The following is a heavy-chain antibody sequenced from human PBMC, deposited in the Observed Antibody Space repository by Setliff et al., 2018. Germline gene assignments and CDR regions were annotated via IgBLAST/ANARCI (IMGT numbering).Heavy chain of an antibody. CDR3: ASGRPTANPYYYYYMDV. V-gene: IGHV1-3*03. Sequence: ASVKVSCKASGYTFTNYAIHWVRQAPGQRLEWMGWINAGNGDTKYSQDFQGRVTITRDTSASTAYMDLSSLRSEDMAVYYCASGRPTANPYYYYYMDVWGQGTTVTVSS. CDR2: INAGNGDT. J-gene: IGHJ6*03. D-gene: IGHD4-4*01. CDR1: GYTFTNYA.